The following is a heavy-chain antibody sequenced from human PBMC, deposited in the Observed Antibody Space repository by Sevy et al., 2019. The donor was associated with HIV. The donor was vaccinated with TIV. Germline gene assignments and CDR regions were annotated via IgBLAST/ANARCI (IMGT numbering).Heavy chain of an antibody. Sequence: SETLSLTCAVSGGSISSSNWWSWVRQPPGKGLEWIGEIYHSGSTNYNPSLKSRVTISVDKSKNQFSLKLSSVTAADTALYYCARDPGYCSSTSCYQGGGWFDPWGQGTLVTVSS. V-gene: IGHV4-4*02. CDR3: ARDPGYCSSTSCYQGGGWFDP. J-gene: IGHJ5*02. CDR1: GGSISSSNW. D-gene: IGHD2-2*01. CDR2: IYHSGST.